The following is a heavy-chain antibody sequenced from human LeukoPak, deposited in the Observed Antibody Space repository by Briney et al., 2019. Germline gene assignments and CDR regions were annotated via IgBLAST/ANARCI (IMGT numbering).Heavy chain of an antibody. J-gene: IGHJ4*02. CDR3: ARSPTIYYDSSGYITPDYFDC. D-gene: IGHD3-22*01. Sequence: PSETLSLTCAISGYSISSGYYGAWIRQPPGKGLEWVGSIYHSGSTYYNPSLKSRVTISVDTSKNHFSLMLTSVTAADTAVYYCARSPTIYYDSSGYITPDYFDCWGQGTLVTVSS. CDR2: IYHSGST. CDR1: GYSISSGYY. V-gene: IGHV4-38-2*01.